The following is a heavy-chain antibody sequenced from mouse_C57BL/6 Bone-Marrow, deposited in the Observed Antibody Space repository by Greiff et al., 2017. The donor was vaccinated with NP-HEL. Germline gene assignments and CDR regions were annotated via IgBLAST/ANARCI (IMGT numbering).Heavy chain of an antibody. Sequence: QSGPGLVKPSQSLSLTCSVTGYSITSGYYWNWIRQFPGNKLEWMGYISYDGSNNYNTSLKNRISITRDTSKNQFFLKLNSVTTEDTATYYCARGGYDGYYGDYWGQGTTLTVSS. CDR1: GYSITSGYY. V-gene: IGHV3-6*01. CDR2: ISYDGSN. CDR3: ARGGYDGYYGDY. J-gene: IGHJ2*01. D-gene: IGHD2-3*01.